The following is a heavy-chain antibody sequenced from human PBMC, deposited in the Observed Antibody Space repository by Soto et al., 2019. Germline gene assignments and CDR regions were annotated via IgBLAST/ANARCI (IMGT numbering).Heavy chain of an antibody. V-gene: IGHV4-34*01. J-gene: IGHJ5*02. D-gene: IGHD3-22*01. CDR3: ARGVTFYYDSSGYYNNYFDP. CDR1: GGSFSGYY. CDR2: INHSGST. Sequence: SETLSLTCAVYGGSFSGYYWSWIRQPPGKXLGWIGEINHSGSTNYNPSLKSRVTISVDTSKKQFSLKLSSVTAADTAVYYCARGVTFYYDSSGYYNNYFDPWGQGTLVTVSS.